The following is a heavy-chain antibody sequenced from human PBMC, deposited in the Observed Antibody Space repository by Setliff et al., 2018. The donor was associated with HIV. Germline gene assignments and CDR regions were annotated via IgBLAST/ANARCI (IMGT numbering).Heavy chain of an antibody. Sequence: PSETLSLTCAVSGYSISSGYYWGWIRQPPGKGLEWIGSIFHSASTTCNPSLKSRVTISIDTSKNQFSLKLTSVTAADTAVYYCARRGAYGYDYFDYWGPGTLVTVSS. J-gene: IGHJ4*02. V-gene: IGHV4-38-2*01. CDR3: ARRGAYGYDYFDY. CDR2: IFHSAST. CDR1: GYSISSGYY. D-gene: IGHD5-12*01.